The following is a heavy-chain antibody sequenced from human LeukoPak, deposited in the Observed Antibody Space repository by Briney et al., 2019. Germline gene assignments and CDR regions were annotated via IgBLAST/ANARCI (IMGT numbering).Heavy chain of an antibody. J-gene: IGHJ4*02. D-gene: IGHD3-9*01. CDR2: ISAYNGNT. CDR1: GYTFTSYG. V-gene: IGHV1-18*01. Sequence: ASVKASCKASGYTFTSYGISWVRQAPGQGLEWMGWISAYNGNTNYAQKLQGRVTMTTDTSTSTAYMELRSLRSDDTAVYYCAREDRYFDWLLYRYWGQGTLVTVSS. CDR3: AREDRYFDWLLYRY.